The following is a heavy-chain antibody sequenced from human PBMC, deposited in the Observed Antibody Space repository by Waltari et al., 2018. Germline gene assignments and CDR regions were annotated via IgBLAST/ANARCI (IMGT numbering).Heavy chain of an antibody. CDR2: VEPEDGET. CDR1: GYTFTEYY. D-gene: IGHD6-19*01. J-gene: IGHJ1*01. CDR3: ATKMSDQWLRE. Sequence: EVHLVQSGAEVKRPGATVKISCKASGYTFTEYYLHWVRQAPGNGLEWMGHVEPEDGETEMSDKFQVRVAMTADTSTETAYIEVRSLTSDDMAVYYCATKMSDQWLREWGQGTLVTVSS. V-gene: IGHV1-69-2*01.